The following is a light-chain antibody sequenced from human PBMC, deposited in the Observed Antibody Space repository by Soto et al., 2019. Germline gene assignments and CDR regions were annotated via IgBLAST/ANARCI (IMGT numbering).Light chain of an antibody. J-gene: IGKJ2*01. V-gene: IGKV1-5*01. CDR1: QPINNW. CDR3: QQFYYYPHT. CDR2: DAS. Sequence: DIQMTQSPSTLSASVGDRVTISCRASQPINNWLAWYQQKPGEAPRLLIYDASNLETGVPSRFTGSGYGTDFTLTINNLQPEDFAIYYCQQFYYYPHTFGQGTKLEVK.